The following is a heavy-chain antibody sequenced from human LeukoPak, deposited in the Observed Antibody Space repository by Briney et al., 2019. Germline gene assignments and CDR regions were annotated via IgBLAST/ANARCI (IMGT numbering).Heavy chain of an antibody. CDR3: AREGPRRVRYSYGYAFDI. CDR2: IYYSGST. Sequence: SETLSLTCTVSGGSISSYYWSWIRQPPGKGLEWIGYIYYSGSTNCNPSLKSRVTISVDTSKNQFSLKLSSVTAADTAVYYCAREGPRRVRYSYGYAFDIWGQGTMVTVSS. CDR1: GGSISSYY. V-gene: IGHV4-59*01. J-gene: IGHJ3*02. D-gene: IGHD5-18*01.